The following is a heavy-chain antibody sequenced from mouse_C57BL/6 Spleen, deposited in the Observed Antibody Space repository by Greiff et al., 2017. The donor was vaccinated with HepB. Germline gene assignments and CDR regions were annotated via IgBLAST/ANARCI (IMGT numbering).Heavy chain of an antibody. D-gene: IGHD3-2*02. V-gene: IGHV5-12*01. CDR3: ARRLRLHYYAMDY. CDR1: GFTFSDYY. CDR2: ISNGGGSN. Sequence: EVQVVESGGGLVQPGGSLKLSCAASGFTFSDYYMYWVRQTPEKRLEWVAYISNGGGSNYYPDTVKGRFTISRDNAKNTLYLQMCRLKAEDTAMYYCARRLRLHYYAMDYWGQGTSVTVSS. J-gene: IGHJ4*01.